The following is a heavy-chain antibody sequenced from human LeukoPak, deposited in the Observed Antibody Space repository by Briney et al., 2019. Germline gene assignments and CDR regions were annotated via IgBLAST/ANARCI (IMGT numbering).Heavy chain of an antibody. CDR2: INSDGSST. CDR1: GFTFSSYW. V-gene: IGHV3-74*01. Sequence: GGSLRLSCAASGFTFSSYWMHWVRQAPGKGLVWVSRINSDGSSTSHADSVKGRFTISRDNAKNTLYLQMNSLRAEDTAVYYCARGVGYCSSTSCYWWFDPWGQGTLVTVSS. CDR3: ARGVGYCSSTSCYWWFDP. J-gene: IGHJ5*02. D-gene: IGHD2-2*01.